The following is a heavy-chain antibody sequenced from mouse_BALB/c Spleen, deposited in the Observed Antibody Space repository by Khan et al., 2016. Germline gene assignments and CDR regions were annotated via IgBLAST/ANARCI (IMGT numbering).Heavy chain of an antibody. Sequence: EVKLEESGPGLVKPSQSLSLTCTVTGYSITSDYAWNWIRQFPGNKLEWMGYISYSGSTSYNPYLKSRITITRDTSKNQFFLQLNSVATEDPATYYCARSGFACWGQGTLVTVSA. CDR3: ARSGFAC. V-gene: IGHV3-2*02. CDR1: GYSITSDYA. J-gene: IGHJ3*01. CDR2: ISYSGST.